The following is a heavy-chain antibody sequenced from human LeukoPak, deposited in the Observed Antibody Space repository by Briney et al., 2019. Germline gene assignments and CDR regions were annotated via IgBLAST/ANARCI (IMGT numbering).Heavy chain of an antibody. CDR1: GFTFSSYA. CDR3: AKIAGYCSSTSCHTPPDY. D-gene: IGHD2-2*01. CDR2: TSGSGGST. V-gene: IGHV3-23*01. J-gene: IGHJ4*02. Sequence: GGSLRLSCAASGFTFSSYAMSWVRQAPGKGLEWVSATSGSGGSTYYADSVKGRFTISRDNSRNTLYLQMNSLRAEDTAVYYCAKIAGYCSSTSCHTPPDYWGQGTLVTVSS.